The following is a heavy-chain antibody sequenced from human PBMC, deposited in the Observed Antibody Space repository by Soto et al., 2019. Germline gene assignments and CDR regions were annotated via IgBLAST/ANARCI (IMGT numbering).Heavy chain of an antibody. J-gene: IGHJ4*02. V-gene: IGHV4-30-4*01. CDR3: ARDPTPSYYDSSGYYGRVGY. CDR2: IDYSGST. D-gene: IGHD3-22*01. Sequence: QVQLQESGPGLVKPSQTLSLTCTVSGGSISSGDYYWSWIRQPPGKGLEWIGYIDYSGSTYYNPSLKSRVTISVDTSKNQFSLKLSSVTAADTAVYYCARDPTPSYYDSSGYYGRVGYWGQGTLVTVSS. CDR1: GGSISSGDYY.